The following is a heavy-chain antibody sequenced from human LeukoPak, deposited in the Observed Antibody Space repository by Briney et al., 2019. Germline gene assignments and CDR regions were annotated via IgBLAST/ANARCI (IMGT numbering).Heavy chain of an antibody. CDR3: VRVYSGYANFDY. CDR1: GYTFIGNF. CDR2: INPNSGGT. V-gene: IGHV1-2*02. D-gene: IGHD5-12*01. Sequence: ASVPVSCKAAGYTFIGNFIHWVRQAPGQGLEWMGWINPNSGGTQYAERFQGRVTMTRDTSINTAYMELSGLTSDDTVVYYCVRVYSGYANFDYWGQGTLVTDS. J-gene: IGHJ4*02.